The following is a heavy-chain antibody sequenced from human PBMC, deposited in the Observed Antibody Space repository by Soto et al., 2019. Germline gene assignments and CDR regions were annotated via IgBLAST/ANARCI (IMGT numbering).Heavy chain of an antibody. CDR3: ARAPEWKQSSVTCDMDV. D-gene: IGHD6-19*01. CDR2: INSDGSST. Sequence: GGSLRLSCAASGFTFSSYWMHWVRQAPGKGLVWVSRINSDGSSTVYADSVKGRFTTSRDNAKNTLYLQMSSLRAEDTAVYYCARAPEWKQSSVTCDMDVWGKGTTVTVSS. V-gene: IGHV3-74*01. CDR1: GFTFSSYW. J-gene: IGHJ6*03.